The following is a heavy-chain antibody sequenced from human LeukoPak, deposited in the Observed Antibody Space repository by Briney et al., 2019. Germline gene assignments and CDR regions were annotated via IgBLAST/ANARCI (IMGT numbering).Heavy chain of an antibody. Sequence: ASVKVSCKASGYTFTSYYMHWVRQAPRQGLEWMGIINPSGGSTSYAQKFQGRVTMTRDTSTSTVYMELSSLRSEDTAVYYCARPSKKYCGGDCYFDYWGQGTLVTVSS. V-gene: IGHV1-46*01. CDR1: GYTFTSYY. CDR3: ARPSKKYCGGDCYFDY. D-gene: IGHD2-21*02. J-gene: IGHJ4*02. CDR2: INPSGGST.